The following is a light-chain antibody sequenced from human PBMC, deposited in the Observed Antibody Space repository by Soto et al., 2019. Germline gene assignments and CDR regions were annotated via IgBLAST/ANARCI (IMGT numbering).Light chain of an antibody. Sequence: QSVLTQPRSVSGSPGQSVTISCTGTSSDLGAYNYVSWYQQRPGKAPKLVIDDVSKRPSGVPYRFSGSKSGNTASLTISGLQAEDEADYYCCSYPGGSSVFGTGPKVTVL. CDR2: DVS. CDR1: SSDLGAYNY. V-gene: IGLV2-11*01. CDR3: CSYPGGSSV. J-gene: IGLJ1*01.